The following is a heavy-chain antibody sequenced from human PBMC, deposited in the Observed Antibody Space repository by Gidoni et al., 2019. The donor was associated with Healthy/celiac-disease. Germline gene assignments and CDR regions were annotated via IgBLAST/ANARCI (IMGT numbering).Heavy chain of an antibody. CDR2: INHSGST. J-gene: IGHJ5*02. CDR3: ARRQQLVRVGWFDP. Sequence: QVQLQQWGAGMVKPSETLSLTCAVYGGSFSGYYWSWIRQPPGKGLEWIGEINHSGSTNYNPSLKSRVTISVDTSKNQFSLKLRSVTAADTAVYYCARRQQLVRVGWFDPWGQGTLVTVSS. CDR1: GGSFSGYY. D-gene: IGHD6-13*01. V-gene: IGHV4-34*01.